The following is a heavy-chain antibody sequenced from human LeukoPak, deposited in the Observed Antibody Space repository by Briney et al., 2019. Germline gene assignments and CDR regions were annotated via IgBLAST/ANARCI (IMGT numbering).Heavy chain of an antibody. D-gene: IGHD3-22*01. CDR1: GYTFTSYG. Sequence: ASVKVSCKASGYTFTSYGISWVRQAPGQGLEWMGWISAYNGNTNYAQKLQGRVTMTTDTSTSTAYMELRSLRSDDTAVYYCARHRITMIVVARRYFDYWGQGTLVTVSS. CDR2: ISAYNGNT. V-gene: IGHV1-18*01. CDR3: ARHRITMIVVARRYFDY. J-gene: IGHJ4*02.